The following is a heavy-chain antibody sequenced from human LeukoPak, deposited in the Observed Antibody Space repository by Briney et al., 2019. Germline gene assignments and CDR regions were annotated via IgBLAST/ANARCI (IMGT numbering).Heavy chain of an antibody. CDR3: ARAAAGIVVVPAAISDY. V-gene: IGHV1-69*04. D-gene: IGHD2-2*02. Sequence: SVKVSCKASGGTFSSYAISWVRQAPGQGLEWMGRIIPILGIANYAQKFQGRVTITADKSTSTAYMELSSLRSEDTAVYYCARAAAGIVVVPAAISDYWGQGTLVTVSS. J-gene: IGHJ4*02. CDR2: IIPILGIA. CDR1: GGTFSSYA.